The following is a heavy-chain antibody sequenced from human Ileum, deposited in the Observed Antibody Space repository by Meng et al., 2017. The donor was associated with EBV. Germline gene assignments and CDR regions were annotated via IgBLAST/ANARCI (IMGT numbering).Heavy chain of an antibody. V-gene: IGHV4-61*03. CDR3: AYYFVGRGGPGS. CDR1: GGSVSSNDYH. CDR2: MYDSENA. J-gene: IGHJ5*02. Sequence: QGELQASGPGLVKPSETLSLTCSGSGGSVSSNDYHWSWIRQPPGKGLEWIGCMYDSENAKYNPSLNSRVTISIDTTRNHFVLKLTSVTAADTAVYYCAYYFVGRGGPGSWGQGTLVTVSS. D-gene: IGHD3-9*01.